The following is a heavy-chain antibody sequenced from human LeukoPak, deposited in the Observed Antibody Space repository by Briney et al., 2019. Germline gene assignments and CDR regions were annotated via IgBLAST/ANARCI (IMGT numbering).Heavy chain of an antibody. CDR1: GGTFSSYA. D-gene: IGHD4-23*01. CDR2: MNPNSGRT. V-gene: IGHV1-8*02. J-gene: IGHJ4*02. CDR3: ARETPSRYFDY. Sequence: ASVKVSCKPSGGTFSSYAISWVRQATGQGLEWMGWMNPNSGRTGYAQKFQGRITMTRNTSISTAYMELSSLRSDDTAVYYCARETPSRYFDYWGQGALVTVSS.